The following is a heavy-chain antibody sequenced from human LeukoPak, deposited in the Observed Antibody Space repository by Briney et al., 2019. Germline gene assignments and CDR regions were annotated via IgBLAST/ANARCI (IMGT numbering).Heavy chain of an antibody. Sequence: GGSLRLSCAASGFTFSSYGMSWVRQAPGKGLEWVSVIYSGGSTYYADSVKGRFTISRDNSKNTLYLQMNSLRAEDTAVYYCARDRYYYGSGSYSYYFDYWGQGTLVTVSS. CDR2: IYSGGST. V-gene: IGHV3-53*01. D-gene: IGHD3-10*01. CDR3: ARDRYYYGSGSYSYYFDY. J-gene: IGHJ4*02. CDR1: GFTFSSYG.